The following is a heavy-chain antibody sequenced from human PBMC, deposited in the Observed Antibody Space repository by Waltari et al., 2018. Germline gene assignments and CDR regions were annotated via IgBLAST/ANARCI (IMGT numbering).Heavy chain of an antibody. Sequence: QVQLVQSGAEVKKPGSSVKVSCQASGGTFSSYAISWVRHAPGQGLEWGGGIIPIFGTANYAQKFQGRVTITADESTSTAYMELSSLRSEGTAVYYCARVRGTPRYYMDVWGKGTTVTVSS. CDR2: IIPIFGTA. D-gene: IGHD1-1*01. J-gene: IGHJ6*03. CDR1: GGTFSSYA. CDR3: ARVRGTPRYYMDV. V-gene: IGHV1-69*12.